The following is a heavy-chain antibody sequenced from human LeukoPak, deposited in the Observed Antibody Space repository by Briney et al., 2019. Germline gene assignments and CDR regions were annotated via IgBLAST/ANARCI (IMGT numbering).Heavy chain of an antibody. CDR2: INPSGGST. J-gene: IGHJ3*02. CDR3: ARGGRERYSSGWTDAFDI. D-gene: IGHD6-19*01. Sequence: ASVKVSCKASGYTFTSYYMHWVRQAPGQGLEWMGIINPSGGSTSYARKFQGRVTMTRDTSTSTVYVELSSLSSEDTAVYYCARGGRERYSSGWTDAFDIWGQGTMVTVSS. CDR1: GYTFTSYY. V-gene: IGHV1-46*01.